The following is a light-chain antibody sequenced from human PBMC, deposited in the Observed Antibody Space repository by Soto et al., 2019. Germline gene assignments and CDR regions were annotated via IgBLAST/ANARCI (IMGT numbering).Light chain of an antibody. Sequence: QSALTQPASVSGSPGQSITISCTGTSSDVGGYNYVSWYQQHPGKAPKFMIYEVSNRPSGVSNRFSGSKSGNTASLTISGLQAEDGADYYCSSYTSSSTLVVFGGGTKLTVL. CDR2: EVS. V-gene: IGLV2-14*01. CDR3: SSYTSSSTLVV. J-gene: IGLJ2*01. CDR1: SSDVGGYNY.